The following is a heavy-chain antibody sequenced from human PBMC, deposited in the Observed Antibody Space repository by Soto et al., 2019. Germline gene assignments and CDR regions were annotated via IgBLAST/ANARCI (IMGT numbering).Heavy chain of an antibody. J-gene: IGHJ6*02. CDR3: ARDNWNGAYYGLDV. Sequence: EAQLLESGGGLVQPGESLTLSCVASHFAFNIDAMTRVRQAPGKGLEWVSSMSGSGSSIYYADPVKGRFTITRDKSKKTVYLQMNSLRAEDTAVYWCARDNWNGAYYGLDVWGQGTTVNVS. V-gene: IGHV3-23*01. CDR1: HFAFNIDA. CDR2: MSGSGSSI. D-gene: IGHD1-20*01.